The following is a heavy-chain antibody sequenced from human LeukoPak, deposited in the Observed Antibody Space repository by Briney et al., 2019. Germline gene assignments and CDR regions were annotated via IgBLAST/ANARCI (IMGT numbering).Heavy chain of an antibody. CDR1: GFTFSNYA. J-gene: IGHJ3*01. CDR3: AKDPNGDYVGAFDF. CDR2: IFASGGDT. Sequence: PGGSLRLSCAVSGFTFSNYAMSWVRQAPGKGLEWVSAIFASGGDTRYADSVRGRFTISRDNSRNTLFLQMNSLTADDTAVYYCAKDPNGDYVGAFDFWGQGTMVTVSS. D-gene: IGHD4-17*01. V-gene: IGHV3-23*01.